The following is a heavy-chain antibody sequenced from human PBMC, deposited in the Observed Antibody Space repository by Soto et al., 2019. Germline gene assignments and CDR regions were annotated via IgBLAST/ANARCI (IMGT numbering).Heavy chain of an antibody. V-gene: IGHV1-69*06. Sequence: SVKVSCKASGGTFSSYAISWVRQAPGQGLEWMGGIIPIFGTANYAQKFQGRVTITADKSTSTAYMELSSLRSEDTAVYYCARDLWLGALTDEWLHPWGQATLVTVSS. D-gene: IGHD3-10*01. CDR2: IIPIFGTA. CDR1: GGTFSSYA. J-gene: IGHJ5*02. CDR3: ARDLWLGALTDEWLHP.